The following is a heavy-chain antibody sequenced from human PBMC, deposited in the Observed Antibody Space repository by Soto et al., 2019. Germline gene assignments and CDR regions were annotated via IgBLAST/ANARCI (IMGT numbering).Heavy chain of an antibody. V-gene: IGHV3-30*18. CDR2: ISYDGSNK. Sequence: QPGGSLRLSCAASGFTFSSYGMHWVRQAPGKGLEWVAVISYDGSNKYYADSVKGRFTISRDNSKNTLYLQMNSLRAEDTAVYYCAKDFRAHGFIAVAPGYFDDWGQGTLVPVAS. D-gene: IGHD6-19*01. CDR3: AKDFRAHGFIAVAPGYFDD. J-gene: IGHJ4*02. CDR1: GFTFSSYG.